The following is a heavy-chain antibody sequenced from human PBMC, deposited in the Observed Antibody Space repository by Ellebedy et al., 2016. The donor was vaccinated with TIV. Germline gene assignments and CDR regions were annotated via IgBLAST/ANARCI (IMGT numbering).Heavy chain of an antibody. CDR1: GFGLAKYW. V-gene: IGHV3-7*03. Sequence: GGSLRLXXAASGFGLAKYWMSWVRPPPEKGMEWVAQIKPDGTEKFYADSVKGRFTISRDTARNTLSLQMNSLRGGDTAFYFCVQGHISYGTSYYFPFWGQGTLVTVSS. CDR2: IKPDGTEK. D-gene: IGHD4-17*01. CDR3: VQGHISYGTSYYFPF. J-gene: IGHJ4*02.